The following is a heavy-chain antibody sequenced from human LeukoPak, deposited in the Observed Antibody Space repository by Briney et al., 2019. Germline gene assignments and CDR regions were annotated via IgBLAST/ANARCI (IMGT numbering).Heavy chain of an antibody. CDR2: ISGSGGST. CDR3: AKDLTPHSIGWRFRHDY. Sequence: GGSLRLSCAASGFTFSSYAMSWVRQAPGKGLEWVSAISGSGGSTYYADSVKGRFTISRDNSKNTLYLQMNSLRAEDTAVYYCAKDLTPHSIGWRFRHDYWGQGTLVTVSS. D-gene: IGHD6-19*01. J-gene: IGHJ4*02. CDR1: GFTFSSYA. V-gene: IGHV3-23*01.